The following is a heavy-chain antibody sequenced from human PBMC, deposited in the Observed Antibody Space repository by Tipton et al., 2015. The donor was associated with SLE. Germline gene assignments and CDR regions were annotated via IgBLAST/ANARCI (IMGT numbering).Heavy chain of an antibody. Sequence: LRLSCTVSGGSISSYYWSWIRQPPGKGLEWIGYIYYSGSTNYNPSLKSRVTISVDTSKNQFSLKLSSVTAADTAVYYCARPEGAYYFDYWGQGTLVTVSS. CDR3: ARPEGAYYFDY. J-gene: IGHJ4*02. CDR2: IYYSGST. CDR1: GGSISSYY. D-gene: IGHD4/OR15-4a*01. V-gene: IGHV4-59*08.